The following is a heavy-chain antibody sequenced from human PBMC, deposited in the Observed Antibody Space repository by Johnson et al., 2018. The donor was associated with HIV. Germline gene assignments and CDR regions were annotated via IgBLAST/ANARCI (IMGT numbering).Heavy chain of an antibody. Sequence: QVQLVESGGGVVQPGRSLRLSCAASGFTFSSYAMHWVRQAPGKGLEWVAVISYDGSNKYYADSVKGRFTISRDTSKNTLYLQMNSLRAEDTAIYYCARWSTEGSDAFDIWGQVTMVTVSS. CDR3: ARWSTEGSDAFDI. D-gene: IGHD1-26*01. J-gene: IGHJ3*02. CDR1: GFTFSSYA. V-gene: IGHV3-30-3*01. CDR2: ISYDGSNK.